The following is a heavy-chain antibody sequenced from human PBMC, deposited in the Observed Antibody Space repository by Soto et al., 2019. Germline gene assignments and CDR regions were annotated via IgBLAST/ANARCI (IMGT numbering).Heavy chain of an antibody. J-gene: IGHJ4*02. Sequence: QVQLQESGPGLVKPSGTLSLTCAVSGDSISSSYWWSWVRQPPGKGLEWIGEIYHSGSTTYNPSLXSXXTISVDKSKNQFSLKLTSVTAADTAVYYCARVGGQQLPFDYWGQGTLVTVSS. V-gene: IGHV4-4*02. CDR2: IYHSGST. CDR3: ARVGGQQLPFDY. D-gene: IGHD6-13*01. CDR1: GDSISSSYW.